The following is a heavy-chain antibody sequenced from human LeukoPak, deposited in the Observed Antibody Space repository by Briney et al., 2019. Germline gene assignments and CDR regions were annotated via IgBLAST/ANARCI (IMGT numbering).Heavy chain of an antibody. CDR1: GGSISSSNW. CDR2: IYHSGST. CDR3: ARVDGASGYDYDY. V-gene: IGHV4-4*02. D-gene: IGHD5-12*01. Sequence: SGTLSLTCAVSGGSISSSNWWSWVRQPPGKGLEWIGEIYHSGSTNYNPSLKSRVTISVDKSKNQFSLKLSSVTAADTAVYYCARVDGASGYDYDYWGQGTLVTVSS. J-gene: IGHJ4*02.